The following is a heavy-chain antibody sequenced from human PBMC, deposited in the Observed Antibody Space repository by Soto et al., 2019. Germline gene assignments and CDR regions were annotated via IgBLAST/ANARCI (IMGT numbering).Heavy chain of an antibody. CDR2: IDNRGRT. J-gene: IGHJ4*02. D-gene: IGHD5-12*01. Sequence: QVQLQQWGAGLVKPSETLSLTCAVHGGFFSTNCWMWIRQPPGKGLEWIGEIDNRGRTNYRPSLNRRVTVALDTPKSPVSLKLTSVTATDTAVYYCATKGVEATWGAINFWGQGTPVTVSS. CDR3: ATKGVEATWGAINF. CDR1: GGFFSTNC. V-gene: IGHV4-34*01.